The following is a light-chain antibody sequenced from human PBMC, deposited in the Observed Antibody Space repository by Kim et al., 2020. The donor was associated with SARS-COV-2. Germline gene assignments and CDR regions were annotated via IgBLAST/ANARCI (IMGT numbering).Light chain of an antibody. CDR3: ATWDVSLNGWV. V-gene: IGLV1-44*01. J-gene: IGLJ3*02. Sequence: GQGVTSTCSGGSSNVRRHFVNWFQQQPGTAPKVFIYNDNQRPSAVPDRFSGSRSGTSASLAISGLQSEDEADYYCATWDVSLNGWVFGGGTKLTVL. CDR1: SSNVRRHF. CDR2: NDN.